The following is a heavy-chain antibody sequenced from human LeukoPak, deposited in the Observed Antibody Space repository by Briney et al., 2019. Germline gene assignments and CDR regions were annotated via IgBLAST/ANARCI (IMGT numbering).Heavy chain of an antibody. Sequence: SETLSLTCTVSGGSISSTNYYWGWVRQPPGKGLEWIGSIYYRGSTYYNPSLKSRVTISVDTSKNQFSLKLSSVTAADTAVYYCASGYCGGACQLGGVDMWGQGTMVTVSS. CDR1: GGSISSTNYY. CDR3: ASGYCGGACQLGGVDM. V-gene: IGHV4-39*07. J-gene: IGHJ3*02. CDR2: IYYRGST. D-gene: IGHD2-21*02.